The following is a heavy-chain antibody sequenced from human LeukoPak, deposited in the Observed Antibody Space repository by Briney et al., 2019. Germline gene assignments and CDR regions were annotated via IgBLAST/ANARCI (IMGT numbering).Heavy chain of an antibody. V-gene: IGHV3-23*01. CDR1: GFTFSSYA. D-gene: IGHD3-10*01. CDR2: ISGSGGST. CDR3: AKESTYYYGSGSYYRG. J-gene: IGHJ4*02. Sequence: PGGSLRLSCAASGFTFSSYAMSWVRQAPGKGLEWVSAISGSGGSTYYADSVKGRFTISRDNSKNTLYLQMNSLRAEDTAVYYCAKESTYYYGSGSYYRGWGQGTLVTVSS.